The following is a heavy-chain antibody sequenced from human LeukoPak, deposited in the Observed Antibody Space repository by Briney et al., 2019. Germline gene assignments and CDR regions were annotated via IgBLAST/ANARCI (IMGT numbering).Heavy chain of an antibody. J-gene: IGHJ6*03. CDR3: ARASLRFLEGDYYYYYMDV. Sequence: GASVKVSCKASGGTFSSYAISWVRQALGQGLEWMGGIIPIFGTANYAQKFQGRDMITTDESTSTAYMELSSLRSEDTAVYYCARASLRFLEGDYYYYYMDVWGKGTTVTVSS. V-gene: IGHV1-69*05. CDR1: GGTFSSYA. CDR2: IIPIFGTA. D-gene: IGHD3-3*01.